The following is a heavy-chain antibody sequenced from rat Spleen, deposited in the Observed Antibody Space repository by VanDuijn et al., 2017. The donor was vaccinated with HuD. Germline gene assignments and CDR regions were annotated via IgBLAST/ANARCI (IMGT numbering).Heavy chain of an antibody. D-gene: IGHD1-7*01. CDR3: TRDPHTTGTLYYWYFDF. CDR1: GFTFNNHW. J-gene: IGHJ1*01. CDR2: ITNSGGRI. V-gene: IGHV5-31*01. Sequence: DVQLVESGGGLVQPGRSLKLACVASGFTFNNHWMTWIRQAPGKGLEWVASITNSGGRIYYPDSVKGRFTISRDNAKNTLYLQMNSLRSEDTATYYCTRDPHTTGTLYYWYFDFWGPGTMVTVSS.